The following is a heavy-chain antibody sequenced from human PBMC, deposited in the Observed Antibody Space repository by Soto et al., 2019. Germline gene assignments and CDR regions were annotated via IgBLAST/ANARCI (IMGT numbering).Heavy chain of an antibody. V-gene: IGHV1-3*01. CDR1: GYTFTRYA. CDR3: ARGEFLSYDDY. Sequence: ASVKVYCKASGYTFTRYAMHWVRQAPGQRLEWMGWINAGNGNTKYSQKFQGRVIITRDTSASTAYMELSSLRSEDTAVYYCARGEFLSYDDYWGQGTLVTVSS. D-gene: IGHD3-16*01. CDR2: INAGNGNT. J-gene: IGHJ4*02.